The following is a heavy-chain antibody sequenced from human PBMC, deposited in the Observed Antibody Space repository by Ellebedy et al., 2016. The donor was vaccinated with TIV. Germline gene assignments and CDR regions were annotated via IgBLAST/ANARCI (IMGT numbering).Heavy chain of an antibody. CDR2: INHSGST. J-gene: IGHJ4*02. Sequence: SETLSLTXAVYGGSFSGYYWSWIRQPPGKGLEWIGEINHSGSTNYNPSLKSRVTISVDTSKNQFSLKLSSVTAADTAVYYCARSSGWFHYWGQGTLVTVSS. V-gene: IGHV4-34*01. CDR3: ARSSGWFHY. CDR1: GGSFSGYY. D-gene: IGHD6-19*01.